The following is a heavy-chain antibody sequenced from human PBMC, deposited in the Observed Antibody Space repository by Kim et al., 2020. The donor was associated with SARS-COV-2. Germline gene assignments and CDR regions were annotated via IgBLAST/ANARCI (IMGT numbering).Heavy chain of an antibody. J-gene: IGHJ5*02. CDR3: ARDQVAAPGGWFDP. D-gene: IGHD6-19*01. Sequence: NPSLMSRVTISVDTSKNQFSLKLSSVTAADTAVYYCARDQVAAPGGWFDPWGQGTLVTVSS. V-gene: IGHV4-31*02.